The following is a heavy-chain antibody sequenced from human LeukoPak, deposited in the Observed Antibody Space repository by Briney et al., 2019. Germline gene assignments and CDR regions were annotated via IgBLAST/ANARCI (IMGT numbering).Heavy chain of an antibody. J-gene: IGHJ4*02. CDR1: GGSISSGSYY. V-gene: IGHV4-61*02. CDR3: ARRGRNYYDSSGYLY. CDR2: IYTSGST. D-gene: IGHD3-22*01. Sequence: PSQTLSLTCTVSGGSISSGSYYWSWIRQPAGKGLEWLGRIYTSGSTNYNPSLKSRVTISVDTSKNQFSLKLSSVTAADTAVYYCARRGRNYYDSSGYLYWGQGTLVTVSS.